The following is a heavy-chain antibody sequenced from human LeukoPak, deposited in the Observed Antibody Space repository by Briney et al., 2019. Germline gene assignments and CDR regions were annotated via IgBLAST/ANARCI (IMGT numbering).Heavy chain of an antibody. CDR3: ARTLTTSEGLSTVSSPVGY. CDR2: VSSSGSTI. D-gene: IGHD4-11*01. Sequence: GGSLRLSCAASGFTFSSYEMNWVRQAPGKGLEWVSYVSSSGSTIYYADSVKGRFTISRDNAKNSLYLQMNSLRAEDTAVYYCARTLTTSEGLSTVSSPVGYWGQGTLVTVSS. J-gene: IGHJ4*02. V-gene: IGHV3-48*03. CDR1: GFTFSSYE.